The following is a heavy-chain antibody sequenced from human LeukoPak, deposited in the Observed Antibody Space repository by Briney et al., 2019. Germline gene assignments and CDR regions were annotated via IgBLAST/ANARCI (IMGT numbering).Heavy chain of an antibody. CDR3: ARVMDSSGWYYFDY. D-gene: IGHD6-19*01. CDR2: IYSGGST. CDR1: GFTFGTYA. J-gene: IGHJ4*02. V-gene: IGHV3-53*04. Sequence: GGSLRLSCAASGFTFGTYAMTWVRQAPGKGLEWVSVIYSGGSTYYADSVKGRFTISRHNSKNTLYLQMNSLRAEDTAVYYCARVMDSSGWYYFDYWGQGTLVTVSS.